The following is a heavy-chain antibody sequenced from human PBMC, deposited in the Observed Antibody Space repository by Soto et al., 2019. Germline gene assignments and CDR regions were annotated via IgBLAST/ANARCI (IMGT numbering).Heavy chain of an antibody. D-gene: IGHD2-2*02. V-gene: IGHV1-2*02. CDR2: INPNSGGT. J-gene: IGHJ6*02. Sequence: GASVKVSCKASGYTFTGYYMHWVRQAPGQGLEWMGWINPNSGGTNYAQKFQGRVTMTRDTSISTAYMELSRLRSDDTAVYYCASGYCSSTSCYRNYYYYYGMDVWGQGTTVTVSS. CDR1: GYTFTGYY. CDR3: ASGYCSSTSCYRNYYYYYGMDV.